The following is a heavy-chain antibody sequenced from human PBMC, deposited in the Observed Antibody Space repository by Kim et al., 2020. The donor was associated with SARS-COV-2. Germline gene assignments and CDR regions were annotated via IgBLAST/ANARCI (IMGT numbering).Heavy chain of an antibody. V-gene: IGHV4-31*03. CDR1: GGSISSGGYY. CDR3: ARDFRTGAHDV. J-gene: IGHJ6*02. D-gene: IGHD3-10*01. Sequence: SETLSLTCTVSGGSISSGGYYWSWIRQHPGKGLEWIGYIYYSGSTYYNPSLKGRVTISVDTPKNQLSLKLSSVTAADTAVYYCARDFRTGAHDVWGQGTTVTGSS. CDR2: IYYSGST.